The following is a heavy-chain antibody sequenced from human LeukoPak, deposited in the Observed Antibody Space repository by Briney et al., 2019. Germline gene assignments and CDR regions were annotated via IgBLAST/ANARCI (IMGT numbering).Heavy chain of an antibody. Sequence: ETLSLTCTVSGGSISNYYWSWIRQPPGKGLEWIGYIYYSGHTNHNPSLKSRVTISVDTSKNQFSLKLSSVAAADTAVYYCARDSGSYPFAYWGQGTLVTVSS. D-gene: IGHD3-16*02. CDR2: IYYSGHT. CDR1: GGSISNYY. CDR3: ARDSGSYPFAY. J-gene: IGHJ4*02. V-gene: IGHV4-59*01.